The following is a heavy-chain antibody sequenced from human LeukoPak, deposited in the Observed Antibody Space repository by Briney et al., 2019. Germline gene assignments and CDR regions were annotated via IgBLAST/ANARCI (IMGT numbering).Heavy chain of an antibody. Sequence: PGGSLRLSCAASGFTSSGSAMHWVRQASGKGLEWVGRIRSKANSYATAYAASVKGRFTISRDDSKNTAYLQMNSLKTEDTAVYYCTRHEVDYGGNSYYFDYWGQGTLVTVSS. V-gene: IGHV3-73*01. CDR3: TRHEVDYGGNSYYFDY. CDR2: IRSKANSYAT. D-gene: IGHD4-23*01. CDR1: GFTSSGSA. J-gene: IGHJ4*02.